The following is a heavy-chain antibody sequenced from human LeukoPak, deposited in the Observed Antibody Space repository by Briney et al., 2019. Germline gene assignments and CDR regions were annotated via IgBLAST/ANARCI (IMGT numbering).Heavy chain of an antibody. J-gene: IGHJ4*02. Sequence: PGGSLRLSCAASGFTFSSHWMSWVRQAPGKGLEWVANIKEDGSQKYYVDSVKGRFTTSRDNAKNSLYLQMNSLRVEDTAVYYCARNGRSGDYWGQGTLVTISS. CDR3: ARNGRSGDY. D-gene: IGHD3-10*01. CDR1: GFTFSSHW. V-gene: IGHV3-7*01. CDR2: IKEDGSQK.